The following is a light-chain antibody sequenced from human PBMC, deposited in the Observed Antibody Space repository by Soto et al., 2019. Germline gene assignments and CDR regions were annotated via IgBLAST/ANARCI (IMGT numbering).Light chain of an antibody. V-gene: IGKV3-15*01. Sequence: EIVLTQSPGTLSLSPGERATLSCRASQSVSSNLAWYQQKPGQAPRLLITGASTRATGVPARFSGSGSGTEFTLTISRLEPDDFAVYYCQQYNTWPPITFGQGTRLEIK. J-gene: IGKJ5*01. CDR1: QSVSSN. CDR3: QQYNTWPPIT. CDR2: GAS.